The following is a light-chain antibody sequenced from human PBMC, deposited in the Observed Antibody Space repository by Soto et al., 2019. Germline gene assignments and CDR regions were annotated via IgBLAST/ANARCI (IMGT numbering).Light chain of an antibody. CDR1: QSVTSSY. J-gene: IGKJ1*01. CDR2: ATS. CDR3: QQYGDSPAWT. Sequence: ETVLTQSPGTLSLSPGERAILSCRASQSVTSSYLAWYQQKPGQAPRLLIYATSSRATGIPDRFSGSGSGTDFTLTISSLEPEDFAVYYCQQYGDSPAWTFGQGTKVEIK. V-gene: IGKV3-20*01.